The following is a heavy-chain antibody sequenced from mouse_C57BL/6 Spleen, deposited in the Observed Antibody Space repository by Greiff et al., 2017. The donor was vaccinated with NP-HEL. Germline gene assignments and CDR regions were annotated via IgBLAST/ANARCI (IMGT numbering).Heavy chain of an antibody. J-gene: IGHJ4*01. D-gene: IGHD2-4*01. CDR3: ARAGIYYDYDLYAMDY. CDR2: IYPRSGNT. CDR1: GYTFTSYG. Sequence: QVQLKESGAELARPGASVKLSCKASGYTFTSYGISWVKQRTGQGLEWIGEIYPRSGNTYYNEKFKGKATLTADKSSSTAYMELRSLTSEDSAVYFCARAGIYYDYDLYAMDYWGQGTSVTVSS. V-gene: IGHV1-81*01.